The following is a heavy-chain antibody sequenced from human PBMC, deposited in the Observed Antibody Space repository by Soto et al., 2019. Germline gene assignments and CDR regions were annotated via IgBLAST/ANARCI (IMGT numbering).Heavy chain of an antibody. CDR2: ISGSGGTI. V-gene: IGHV3-48*02. J-gene: IGHJ4*02. Sequence: EVQLVESGGGMVQPGGSLRVSCAASGFTLLSYSMHWVRQAPGKGLEWVSCISGSGGTIYYADSVKGRFTISRDNAKNSLSVQMTDLRDEDTAVYFCARETGLSSSGWYYYFDFWGQGTRVTVSS. CDR3: ARETGLSSSGWYYYFDF. CDR1: GFTLLSYS. D-gene: IGHD6-19*01.